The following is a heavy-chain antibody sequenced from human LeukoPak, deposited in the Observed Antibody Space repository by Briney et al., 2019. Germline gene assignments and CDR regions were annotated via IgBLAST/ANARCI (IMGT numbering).Heavy chain of an antibody. CDR2: IYSADSDI. J-gene: IGHJ4*02. Sequence: GESLKISCQGSGYSFTTYWLGWVRQMPGKGLEWMVIIYSADSDIRYSQSFQGQVTISVNRSITTAYLQWSSLNASDTAMSYCARHEKVRSSSPKPVDYWGQGTLVTVSS. CDR3: ARHEKVRSSSPKPVDY. V-gene: IGHV5-51*01. D-gene: IGHD6-6*01. CDR1: GYSFTTYW.